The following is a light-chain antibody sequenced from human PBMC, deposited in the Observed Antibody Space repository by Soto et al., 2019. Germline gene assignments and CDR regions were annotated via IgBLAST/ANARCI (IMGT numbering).Light chain of an antibody. CDR2: EVG. CDR1: SSDVGGYNY. CDR3: SSSTGYSTVV. J-gene: IGLJ2*01. V-gene: IGLV2-14*01. Sequence: QSALTQPASVSGSPGQSITISCTGTSSDVGGYNYVSWYQQHPGKAPKLMIYEVGNRPSGVSNRFSGSKSANTASLTISGVQAEDEADYYCSSSTGYSTVVFGGGTKVTVL.